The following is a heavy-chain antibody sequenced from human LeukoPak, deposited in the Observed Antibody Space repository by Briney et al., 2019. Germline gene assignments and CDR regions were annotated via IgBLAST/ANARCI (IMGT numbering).Heavy chain of an antibody. CDR3: ARVRYSSSSEFDY. CDR2: INHSGST. V-gene: IGHV4-34*01. D-gene: IGHD6-6*01. J-gene: IGHJ4*02. Sequence: SETLSLTCAVYGGSFSGYYWSWIRQPAGKGLEWIGEINHSGSTNYNPSLKSRVTRSVDTSKNQFSLKLSSVTAADTAVYYCARVRYSSSSEFDYWGQGTLVTVSS. CDR1: GGSFSGYY.